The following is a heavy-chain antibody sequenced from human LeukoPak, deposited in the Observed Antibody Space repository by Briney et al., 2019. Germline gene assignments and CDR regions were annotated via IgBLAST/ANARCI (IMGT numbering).Heavy chain of an antibody. CDR3: ARAASSSWYGLCFDY. CDR1: GGSISSGGYY. V-gene: IGHV4-31*03. Sequence: SETLSLTCTVSGGSISSGGYYWSWIRQHPGKGLEWIGYIYYSGSTYYNPSLKSRVTISVDTSKNQFSLKLSSVTAADTAVYYCARAASSSWYGLCFDYWGQGTLVTVSS. D-gene: IGHD6-13*01. CDR2: IYYSGST. J-gene: IGHJ4*02.